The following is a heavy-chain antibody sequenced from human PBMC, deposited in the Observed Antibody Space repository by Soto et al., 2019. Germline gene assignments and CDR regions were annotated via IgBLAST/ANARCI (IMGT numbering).Heavy chain of an antibody. V-gene: IGHV4-39*01. CDR1: GGSISSSSYY. CDR2: IYYSGST. D-gene: IGHD2-2*01. Sequence: QLQLQESGPGLVKPSETLSLTCTVSGGSISSSSYYWGWIRQPPGKGREWIGSIYYSGSTYYNPSLKSRVTISVDTSKNQFSLKLSSVTAADTAVYYCARRGYCSSTSCSRGGAFDIWGQGTMVTVSS. CDR3: ARRGYCSSTSCSRGGAFDI. J-gene: IGHJ3*02.